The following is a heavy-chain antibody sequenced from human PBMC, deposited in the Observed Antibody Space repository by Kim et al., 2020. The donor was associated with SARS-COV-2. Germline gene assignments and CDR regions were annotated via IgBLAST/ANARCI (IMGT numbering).Heavy chain of an antibody. CDR3: ARDPWYGDYGWYFDL. V-gene: IGHV4-59*01. CDR2: IYYSGST. J-gene: IGHJ2*01. Sequence: SETLSLTCTVSGGSISSYYWSWIRQPPGKGLEWIGYIYYSGSTKYNPSLKSRVTISVDTSKNQFSLKLSSVTAADTAVYYCARDPWYGDYGWYFDLWGRGTLVTVSS. D-gene: IGHD4-17*01. CDR1: GGSISSYY.